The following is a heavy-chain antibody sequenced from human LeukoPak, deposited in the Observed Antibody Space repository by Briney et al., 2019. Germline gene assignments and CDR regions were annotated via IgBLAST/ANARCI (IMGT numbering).Heavy chain of an antibody. J-gene: IGHJ4*02. CDR2: INPNSGGT. CDR1: GYTFTSYD. CDR3: ARGRHDYVWGSYRPGYFFDS. D-gene: IGHD3-16*02. V-gene: IGHV1-2*02. Sequence: ASVKVSCKASGYTFTSYDINWVRQATGQGLEWMGWINPNSGGTKYAQKFQGRVTMTRDTSISTANMELSRLRSDDTAVYYCARGRHDYVWGSYRPGYFFDSWGQGTLVTVSS.